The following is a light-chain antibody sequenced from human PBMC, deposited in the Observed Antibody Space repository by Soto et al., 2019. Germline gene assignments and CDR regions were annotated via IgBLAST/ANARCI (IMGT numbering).Light chain of an antibody. CDR1: SSDVGGYNY. CDR2: DVT. CDR3: CSYAGSSTLYV. Sequence: QSALTQPRSVSGSPGQSVTISCTGTSSDVGGYNYVSWYQQHPGKAPKLMIFDVTRRPSGVPDRFSGSKSGNTASLTISGLQAEDEADYYCCSYAGSSTLYVFGVGTKVTVL. V-gene: IGLV2-11*01. J-gene: IGLJ1*01.